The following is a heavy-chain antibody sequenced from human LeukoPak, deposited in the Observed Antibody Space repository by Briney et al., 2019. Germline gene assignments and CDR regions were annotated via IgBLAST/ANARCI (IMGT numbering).Heavy chain of an antibody. Sequence: ASVKVSCKASGCTFTGYYMHWVRQAPGQGLEWMGWINPNSGGTNYARKFQGRVTMTSDTSISTAYMGLSRLRSDDTAVYYCARDTAAGGSEHAFDIWGQGTMVTVSS. J-gene: IGHJ3*02. CDR1: GCTFTGYY. V-gene: IGHV1-2*02. CDR2: INPNSGGT. D-gene: IGHD6-13*01. CDR3: ARDTAAGGSEHAFDI.